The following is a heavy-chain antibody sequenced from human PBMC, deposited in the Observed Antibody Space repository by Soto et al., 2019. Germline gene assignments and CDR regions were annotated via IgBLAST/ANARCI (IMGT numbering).Heavy chain of an antibody. CDR1: GGSISSYY. V-gene: IGHV4-59*01. D-gene: IGHD1-26*01. CDR3: ARSPYRDGSNLRLDY. J-gene: IGHJ4*02. Sequence: PSETLSLTCTVSGGSISSYYWSWIRQPPGKGLEWIGYIYYSGSTNYNPSLKSRVTISVDTSKNQFSLKLSSVTAADTAVYYCARSPYRDGSNLRLDYWGQGTLVTVSS. CDR2: IYYSGST.